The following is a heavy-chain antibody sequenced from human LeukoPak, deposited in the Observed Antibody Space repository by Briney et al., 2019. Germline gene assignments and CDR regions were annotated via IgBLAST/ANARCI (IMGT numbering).Heavy chain of an antibody. CDR3: ARHGYSYGYGWFDP. Sequence: SETLSLTCTVSGGSISSCYWSWIRQPPGKGLEWIGYIYYSGSTNYNPSLKSRVTISVDTSKNQFSLKLSSVTAADTAVYYCARHGYSYGYGWFDPWGQGTLVTVSS. CDR1: GGSISSCY. J-gene: IGHJ5*02. V-gene: IGHV4-59*08. D-gene: IGHD5-18*01. CDR2: IYYSGST.